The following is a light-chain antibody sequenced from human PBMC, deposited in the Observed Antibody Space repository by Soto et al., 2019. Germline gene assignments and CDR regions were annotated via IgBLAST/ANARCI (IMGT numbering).Light chain of an antibody. Sequence: ETVLTQSPATLSLSPGERATLSCRASQNIRDYLIWHQQKPGQAPRLLIYDASSRATGVPARFSGSGFGTDFTLIISNLEPEDFAVYYCQQRGNWPLTFGGGTKVEI. CDR1: QNIRDY. CDR3: QQRGNWPLT. V-gene: IGKV3-11*01. CDR2: DAS. J-gene: IGKJ4*01.